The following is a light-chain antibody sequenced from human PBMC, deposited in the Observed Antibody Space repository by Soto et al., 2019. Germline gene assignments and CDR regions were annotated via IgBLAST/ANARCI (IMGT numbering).Light chain of an antibody. V-gene: IGLV2-18*02. Sequence: QSALTQPPSVSGSPGQSVTISCTGTSSDVGSFNRVSWYQQPPGTVPRLLIYEVKVRRSGVPDRFSASKSGNTASLTISGLQAEDEADYYCTSYTTSNTVIFGGGTKLTVL. CDR2: EVK. CDR3: TSYTTSNTVI. CDR1: SSDVGSFNR. J-gene: IGLJ2*01.